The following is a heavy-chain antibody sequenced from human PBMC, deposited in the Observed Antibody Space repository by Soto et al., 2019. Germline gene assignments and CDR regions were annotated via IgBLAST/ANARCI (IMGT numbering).Heavy chain of an antibody. V-gene: IGHV1-46*01. J-gene: IGHJ3*02. CDR3: ASLIVGATHEAFDI. Sequence: GASAKVSCKASGYTFTSYDINWVRQAPGQGLEWMGIINPSGGSTSYAQKFQGRVTMTRDTSTSTVYMELSSLRSEDTAVYYCASLIVGATHEAFDIWGQGTMVTVSS. CDR1: GYTFTSYD. D-gene: IGHD1-26*01. CDR2: INPSGGST.